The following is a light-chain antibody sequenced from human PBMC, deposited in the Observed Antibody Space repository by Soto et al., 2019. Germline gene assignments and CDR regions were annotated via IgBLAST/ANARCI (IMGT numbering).Light chain of an antibody. V-gene: IGKV1-39*01. CDR2: AAS. Sequence: DIQMTQPPSSLSASVGDRVTITCRASQSISSYLNWYQQKPGKAPKLLIYAASSLQSGVPSRFSGSGSRTDFTLTISSLQPEDFATYYCQQSYSTPQTFGPGSKVDIK. J-gene: IGKJ3*01. CDR3: QQSYSTPQT. CDR1: QSISSY.